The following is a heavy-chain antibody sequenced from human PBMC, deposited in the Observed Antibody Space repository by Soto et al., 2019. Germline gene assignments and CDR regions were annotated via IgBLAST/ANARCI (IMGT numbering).Heavy chain of an antibody. D-gene: IGHD2-2*01. CDR1: GFTFSSYA. CDR2: ISYDGSNK. J-gene: IGHJ5*02. Sequence: PGGSLRLSCAASGFTFSSYAMHWVRQAPGRGLEWVAAISYDGSNKYYTDSVKGRFTISRDNSKNTLYLQMNSLRTEDTAVYSCARGPSVYCSSTSCSPFDPWGQGTLVTVSS. V-gene: IGHV3-30-3*01. CDR3: ARGPSVYCSSTSCSPFDP.